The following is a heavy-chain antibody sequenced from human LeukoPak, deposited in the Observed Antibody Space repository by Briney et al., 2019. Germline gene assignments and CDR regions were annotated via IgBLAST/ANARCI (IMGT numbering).Heavy chain of an antibody. CDR2: ITGSGGST. CDR3: AKGSSSSRPYYFDY. Sequence: PVGSLRLSCAASGFTFSSYAMSWVRQAPGKGLEWVSAITGSGGSTYHADSVRGRFTISGDNSKETLYLQMDRLRVEDTAVYYCAKGSSSSRPYYFDYWGQGTLVTVSS. V-gene: IGHV3-23*01. CDR1: GFTFSSYA. J-gene: IGHJ4*02. D-gene: IGHD6-6*01.